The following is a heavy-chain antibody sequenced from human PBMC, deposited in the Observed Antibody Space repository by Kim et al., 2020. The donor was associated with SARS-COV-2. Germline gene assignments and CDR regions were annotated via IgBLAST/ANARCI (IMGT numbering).Heavy chain of an antibody. CDR3: ARVPFGDLSAYYFDL. CDR1: GFIFSDYY. D-gene: IGHD3-10*01. V-gene: IGHV3-11*01. J-gene: IGHJ4*02. Sequence: GGSLRLSCAASGFIFSDYYMTWIRQAPGKGLEWVSYISSSGSYVNYADSVKGRFTISRDNAKNSLYLQMSSLRAEDTALYYCARVPFGDLSAYYFDLWGQGTLVAFSS. CDR2: ISSSGSYV.